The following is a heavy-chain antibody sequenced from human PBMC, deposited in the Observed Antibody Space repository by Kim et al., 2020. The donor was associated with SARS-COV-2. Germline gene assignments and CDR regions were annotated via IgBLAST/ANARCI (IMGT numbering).Heavy chain of an antibody. J-gene: IGHJ6*02. V-gene: IGHV1-69*04. CDR3: ARVDTAMVENYYYGMDV. D-gene: IGHD5-18*01. Sequence: FQGRVTITADNSTSKAYMELSSLRSEDTAVYYCARVDTAMVENYYYGMDVWGQGTTVTVSS.